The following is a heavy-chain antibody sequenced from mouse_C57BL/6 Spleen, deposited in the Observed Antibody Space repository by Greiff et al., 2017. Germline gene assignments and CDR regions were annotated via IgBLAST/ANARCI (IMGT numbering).Heavy chain of an antibody. V-gene: IGHV5-17*01. CDR3: ARKVGWYFDV. CDR1: GFTFSDYG. D-gene: IGHD1-1*01. Sequence: EVKLMESGGGLVKPGGSLKLSCAASGFTFSDYGMHWVRQAPEKGLEWVAYISSGSSTIYYADTVKGRFTISRDNAKNTLFLQMTSLRSEDTAMYYCARKVGWYFDVWGTGTTVTVSS. J-gene: IGHJ1*03. CDR2: ISSGSSTI.